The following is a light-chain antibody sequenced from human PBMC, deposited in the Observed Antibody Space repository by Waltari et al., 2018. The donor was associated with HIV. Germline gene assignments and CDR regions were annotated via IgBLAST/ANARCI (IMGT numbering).Light chain of an antibody. CDR2: EVS. CDR1: SSDIGYYNY. J-gene: IGLJ3*02. V-gene: IGLV2-14*01. Sequence: QFALTQPASVSGSPGQSITISCSGTSSDIGYYNYVSWYQQHPGKAPKLMIYEVSNRPSRISNRFSGSKSGNTASLTISALQAEDEADYFCSSVANSVTLSVLFGGGTKLTVL. CDR3: SSVANSVTLSVL.